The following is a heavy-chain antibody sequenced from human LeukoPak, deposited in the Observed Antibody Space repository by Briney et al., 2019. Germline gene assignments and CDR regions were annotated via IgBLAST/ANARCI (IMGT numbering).Heavy chain of an antibody. CDR3: AREKLYWGCDRLDP. Sequence: GGSLRLSCAASGFTFGSYEMTWVRQAPGKGLEWLSYISTSGSIIVYADSVRGRFTVSRDNAKNSLYLQMNSLRVDDTAFYYCAREKLYWGCDRLDPWGQGTRVTVSS. CDR2: ISTSGSII. V-gene: IGHV3-48*03. D-gene: IGHD2-8*02. J-gene: IGHJ5*02. CDR1: GFTFGSYE.